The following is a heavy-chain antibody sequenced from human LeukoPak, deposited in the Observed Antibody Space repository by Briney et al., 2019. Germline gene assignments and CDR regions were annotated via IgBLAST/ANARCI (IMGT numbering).Heavy chain of an antibody. D-gene: IGHD6-19*01. Sequence: PSETLSLTCAVSGYSISSDYYWAWIRQPPGQGLEWIGSVYHTGSIYYNPSLKSRVIISVDTSRSQFSLTLNSVAAADTAIYYCARATGWYRSGFDSWGQGTLVTVSS. V-gene: IGHV4-38-2*01. CDR2: VYHTGSI. CDR1: GYSISSDYY. CDR3: ARATGWYRSGFDS. J-gene: IGHJ4*02.